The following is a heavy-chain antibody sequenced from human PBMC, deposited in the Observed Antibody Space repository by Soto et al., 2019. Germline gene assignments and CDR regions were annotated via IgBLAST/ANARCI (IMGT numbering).Heavy chain of an antibody. J-gene: IGHJ6*02. CDR2: INTDGTYI. CDR3: SRDSYTATYYYGMDV. Sequence: GSLRLSCAASGLTFSSYWMHWVRQVPGKGLVWVSRINTDGTYIHYADSVKGRFTISRDNAKNTLYLQLNSLRAEDTSVYYCSRDSYTATYYYGMDVWGQGTTVTVSS. D-gene: IGHD3-16*01. V-gene: IGHV3-74*01. CDR1: GLTFSSYW.